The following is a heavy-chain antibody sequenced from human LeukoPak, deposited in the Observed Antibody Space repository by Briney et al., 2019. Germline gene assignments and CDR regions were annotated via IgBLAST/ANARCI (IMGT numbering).Heavy chain of an antibody. V-gene: IGHV3-21*01. J-gene: IGHJ4*02. D-gene: IGHD5-24*01. CDR1: GFNFRAYS. CDR3: ARDPNPRDGGY. Sequence: GGSLRLSCAASGFNFRAYSVNWVRQAPGKGLEWVSSITRSTSYIYFADSVRGRFTISRDNAKNSLYLKMNSLRAEDTAVYYCARDPNPRDGGYWGQGTLVTVSS. CDR2: ITRSTSYI.